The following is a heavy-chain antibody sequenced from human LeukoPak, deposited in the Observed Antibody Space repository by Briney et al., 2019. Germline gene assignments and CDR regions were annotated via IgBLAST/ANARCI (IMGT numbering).Heavy chain of an antibody. D-gene: IGHD3-22*01. V-gene: IGHV4-4*07. CDR2: IYTSGST. J-gene: IGHJ4*02. Sequence: PSETLSLTCTVSGGSISSYYWSWIRQPAGKGLEWIGRIYTSGSTNYNPSLKSRVTMSVDTSKNQFSLKLSSVTAADTAVYYRARSAVHYYDSSGFDYWGQGTLVTVSS. CDR3: ARSAVHYYDSSGFDY. CDR1: GGSISSYY.